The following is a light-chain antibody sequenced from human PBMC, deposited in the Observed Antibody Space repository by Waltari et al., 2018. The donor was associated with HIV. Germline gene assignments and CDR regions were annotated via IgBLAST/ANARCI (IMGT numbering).Light chain of an antibody. Sequence: EIVMTQSPATLSVSPGERATLSCTASQSVITNLAWYQELPGQAPRLLVYGASARATGIPARFSGSGSGTEFTLTSSSLQSEDFAVYYCQQYKKWPQTFGQGTKVEIK. CDR1: QSVITN. J-gene: IGKJ1*01. CDR2: GAS. CDR3: QQYKKWPQT. V-gene: IGKV3-15*01.